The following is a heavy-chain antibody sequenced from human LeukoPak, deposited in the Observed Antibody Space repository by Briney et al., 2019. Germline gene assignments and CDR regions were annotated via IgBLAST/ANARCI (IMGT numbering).Heavy chain of an antibody. V-gene: IGHV3-21*01. D-gene: IGHD6-13*01. CDR3: ARVYSSSWYSGYLYMDV. CDR2: ISYRSSDI. CDR1: GFTLSSYN. Sequence: SGGSLRLSCAASGFTLSSYNMKWVRQAPGKGLEWVSSISYRSSDIEYADSVKGRFTISRDNAKQSLYLQMSSLRAEDTAVYYCARVYSSSWYSGYLYMDVWGKGTTVTVSS. J-gene: IGHJ6*03.